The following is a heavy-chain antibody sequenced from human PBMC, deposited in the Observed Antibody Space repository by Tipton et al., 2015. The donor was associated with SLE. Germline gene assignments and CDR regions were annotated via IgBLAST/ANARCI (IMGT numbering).Heavy chain of an antibody. CDR1: GGSISSFY. CDR3: ARIKRGFDI. V-gene: IGHV4-59*01. J-gene: IGHJ3*02. Sequence: TLSLTCTVSGGSISSFYRSWIRQPPGKGLEWIGYIYYSGTTSYNPSLKSRVTISVDTSKNQFSLKLSSVTAADTAVYYCARIKRGFDIWGQGTMVTVSS. CDR2: IYYSGTT.